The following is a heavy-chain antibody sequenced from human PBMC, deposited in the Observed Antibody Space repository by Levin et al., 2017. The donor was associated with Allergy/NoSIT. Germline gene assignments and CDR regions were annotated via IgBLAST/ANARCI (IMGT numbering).Heavy chain of an antibody. D-gene: IGHD4-11*01. CDR2: IKHDGSEK. Sequence: GESLKISCVASGFPFSTYWMTWVRQAPGKGLEWVANIKHDGSEKYYVDSVKGRFTISRDNAKNSMYLQMNRLRVDDTAVYYCARDQGTTKHSYGMVGWGQGTTVTVS. J-gene: IGHJ6*02. CDR1: GFPFSTYW. CDR3: ARDQGTTKHSYGMVG. V-gene: IGHV3-7*01.